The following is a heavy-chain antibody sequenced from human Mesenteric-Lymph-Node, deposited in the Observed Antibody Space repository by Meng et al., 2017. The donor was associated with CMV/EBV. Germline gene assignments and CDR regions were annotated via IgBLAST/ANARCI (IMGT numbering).Heavy chain of an antibody. CDR1: GFTFSSYS. J-gene: IGHJ6*02. Sequence: GESLKISCAASGFTFSSYSMNWVRQAPGKGLEWVSSISSSSSYIYYADSVKGRFTISRDNAKNSLYLQMNSLRAEDTAVYYCARGIWDSATFYYYYGMDVWGQGTTVTVSS. V-gene: IGHV3-21*01. CDR2: ISSSSSYI. D-gene: IGHD2-15*01. CDR3: ARGIWDSATFYYYYGMDV.